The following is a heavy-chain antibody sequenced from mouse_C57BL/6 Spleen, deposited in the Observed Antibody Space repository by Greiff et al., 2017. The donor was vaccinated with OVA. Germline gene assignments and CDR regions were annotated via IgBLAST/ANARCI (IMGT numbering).Heavy chain of an antibody. CDR2: IYPGDGDT. CDR1: GYAFSSSW. V-gene: IGHV1-82*01. Sequence: QVQLQQSGPELVKPGASVKISCKASGYAFSSSWMNWVKQRPGKGLEWIGRIYPGDGDTNYNGKFKGKATLTADKSSSTAYMQLSSLTSEDSAVYFSARLSYYGSSYEIDYWGKGTTLTVSS. CDR3: ARLSYYGSSYEIDY. D-gene: IGHD1-1*01. J-gene: IGHJ2*01.